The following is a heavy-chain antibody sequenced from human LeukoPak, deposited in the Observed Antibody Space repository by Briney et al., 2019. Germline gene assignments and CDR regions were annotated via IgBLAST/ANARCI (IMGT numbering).Heavy chain of an antibody. D-gene: IGHD1-7*01. V-gene: IGHV1-69*05. CDR1: GGTFSSYA. CDR3: ARGPPTLTGTSGTDY. Sequence: SVKVSCKASGGTFSSYAISWVRQAPGQGLEWMGGIIPTFGTANYAQKFQGRVTITTDESTSTAYMELSSLRSEDTAVYYCARGPPTLTGTSGTDYWGQGTLVTVSS. CDR2: IIPTFGTA. J-gene: IGHJ4*02.